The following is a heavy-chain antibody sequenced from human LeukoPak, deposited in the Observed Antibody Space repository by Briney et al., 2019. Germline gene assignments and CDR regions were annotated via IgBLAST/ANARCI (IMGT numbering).Heavy chain of an antibody. V-gene: IGHV4-59*12. CDR3: AREAAAVGYYYYYYMDV. Sequence: SETLSLTCTVSGGSISSYYWSWIRLPPWKGLEWIGYIYHSGSTYYNPSLKSRVTISVDRSKNQFSLKLSSVTAADTAVYYCAREAAAVGYYYYYYMDVWGKGTTVTVSS. D-gene: IGHD6-13*01. J-gene: IGHJ6*03. CDR1: GGSISSYY. CDR2: IYHSGST.